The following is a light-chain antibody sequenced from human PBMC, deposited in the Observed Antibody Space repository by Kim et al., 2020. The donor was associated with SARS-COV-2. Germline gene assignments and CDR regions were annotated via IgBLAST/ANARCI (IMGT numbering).Light chain of an antibody. CDR1: SVHSSYA. Sequence: SVTHTSTQGSVHSSYADAGHQQQPDKGPRYLMKLNSDGSHGKGDGIPDRFSGSSSGAERYLTISSLQYDDEADYYCQTWGTGSWVFGGGTKLTVL. CDR2: LNSDGSH. CDR3: QTWGTGSWV. V-gene: IGLV4-69*01. J-gene: IGLJ3*02.